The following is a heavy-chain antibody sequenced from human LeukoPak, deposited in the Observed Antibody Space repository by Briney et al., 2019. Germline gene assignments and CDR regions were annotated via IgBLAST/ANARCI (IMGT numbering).Heavy chain of an antibody. CDR2: IYSSGST. CDR3: ARQRGYSGNYYASSHFDY. V-gene: IGHV4-39*01. J-gene: IGHJ4*02. D-gene: IGHD5-12*01. Sequence: SETLSLTCTASGGSISSGSFYWGCIRQPPGKGLEWIGSIYSSGSTYYNPSLKSRVTISADTSKNQFSLNLTSVTAADTAAYYCARQRGYSGNYYASSHFDYWGQGALVTVSS. CDR1: GGSISSGSFY.